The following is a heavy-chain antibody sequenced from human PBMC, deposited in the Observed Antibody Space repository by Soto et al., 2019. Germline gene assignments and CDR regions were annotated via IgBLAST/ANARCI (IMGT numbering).Heavy chain of an antibody. J-gene: IGHJ6*02. CDR1: GYTFTSYY. CDR2: INPSGGST. D-gene: IGHD2-21*02. V-gene: IGHV1-46*01. CDR3: ARDNHIVVVTAIHPTSFLGFGMDV. Sequence: ASVKVSCKASGYTFTSYYMHWVRQAPGQGLEWMGIINPSGGSTSYAQKFQGRVTMTRDTSTSTVYMELSSLRSEDTAVYYCARDNHIVVVTAIHPTSFLGFGMDVWGQGTTVTVSS.